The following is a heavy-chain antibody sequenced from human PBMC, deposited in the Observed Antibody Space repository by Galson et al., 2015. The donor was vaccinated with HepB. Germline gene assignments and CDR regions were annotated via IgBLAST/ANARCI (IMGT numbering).Heavy chain of an antibody. CDR1: GGTFSSYA. CDR3: ARSTVILYYFDY. CDR2: IIPIFGTA. J-gene: IGHJ4*02. Sequence: SVKVSCKASGGTFSSYAISWVRQAPGQGLEWMGGIIPIFGTANYAQKFQGRVTITADESTSTAYMELSSLRSEDTAVYYCARSTVILYYFDYWGQGTLVTVSS. V-gene: IGHV1-69*13. D-gene: IGHD3-9*01.